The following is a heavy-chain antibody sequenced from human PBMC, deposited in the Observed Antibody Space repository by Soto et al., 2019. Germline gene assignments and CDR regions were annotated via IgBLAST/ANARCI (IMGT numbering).Heavy chain of an antibody. CDR1: GYTFTSYG. J-gene: IGHJ6*03. CDR3: AREGTGTTGGGAYYYYMDV. Sequence: ASVKVSCKASGYTFTSYGISWVRQAPGQGLEWMGWISAYNGNTNYAQKLQGRVTMTTDTSTSTAYMELRSLRSDDTAVYYCAREGTGTTGGGAYYYYMDVWGKGTTVTVSS. CDR2: ISAYNGNT. V-gene: IGHV1-18*01. D-gene: IGHD1-7*01.